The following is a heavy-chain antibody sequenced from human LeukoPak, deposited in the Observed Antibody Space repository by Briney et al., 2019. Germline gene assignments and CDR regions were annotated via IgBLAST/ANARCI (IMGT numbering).Heavy chain of an antibody. CDR2: ISTYNGNT. V-gene: IGHV1-18*01. Sequence: SVNVSCKASGYTFNSYDISWVRQAPGQGLEWMAWISTYNGNTNYALKVQGRATMTTDTSTSTAYMELRSLRSDDTAVYYCARVLRYDFWSAYYFDYWGQGTLVTVSS. CDR3: ARVLRYDFWSAYYFDY. CDR1: GYTFNSYD. D-gene: IGHD3-3*01. J-gene: IGHJ4*02.